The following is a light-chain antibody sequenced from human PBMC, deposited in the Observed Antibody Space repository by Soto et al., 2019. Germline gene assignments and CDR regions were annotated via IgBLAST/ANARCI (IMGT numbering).Light chain of an antibody. CDR1: QSVSSY. Sequence: EIVLTQSPATLSLSPGERATLSCRASQSVSSYLAWYQQKPGQAPRLLIYDASNRATGIPARFSGSGCGTDFTLTISSLEPEDFAVYYCQQRSLTFGGGTKVEIK. J-gene: IGKJ4*01. V-gene: IGKV3-11*01. CDR3: QQRSLT. CDR2: DAS.